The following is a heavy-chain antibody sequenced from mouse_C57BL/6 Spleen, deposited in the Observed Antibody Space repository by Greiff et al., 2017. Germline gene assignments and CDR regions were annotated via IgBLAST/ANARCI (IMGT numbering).Heavy chain of an antibody. CDR1: GYAFSSSW. CDR3: ARPYYDYPYAMDY. J-gene: IGHJ4*01. CDR2: IYPGDGDT. V-gene: IGHV1-82*01. Sequence: ESGPELVKPGASVKISCKASGYAFSSSWMNWVKQRPGKGLEWIGRIYPGDGDTNYNGKFKGKATLTADKSSSTAYMQLSSLTSEESAVYCCARPYYDYPYAMDYWGQGTSVTVSS. D-gene: IGHD2-4*01.